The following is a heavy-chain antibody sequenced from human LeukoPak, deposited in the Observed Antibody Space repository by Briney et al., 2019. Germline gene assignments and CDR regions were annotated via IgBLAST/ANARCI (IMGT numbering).Heavy chain of an antibody. CDR3: ARLAETYYYDSSGGNWFHCDYYYYYYMDV. Sequence: TSETLSLTCTVSGGSISSSSYYWGWIRQPPGKGLEWIGSIYYSGSTYYNPSLKSRVTISVDTSKNQFSLKLSSVTAADTAVYYCARLAETYYYDSSGGNWFHCDYYYYYYMDVWGKGTTVTISS. V-gene: IGHV4-39*01. J-gene: IGHJ6*03. D-gene: IGHD3-22*01. CDR2: IYYSGST. CDR1: GGSISSSSYY.